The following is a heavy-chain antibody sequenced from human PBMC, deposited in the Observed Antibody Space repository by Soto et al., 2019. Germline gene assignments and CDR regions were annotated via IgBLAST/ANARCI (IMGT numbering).Heavy chain of an antibody. J-gene: IGHJ6*02. CDR1: GDSFPSFW. Sequence: PWESLKISCKVSGDSFPSFWIGWVRQVPGKGLEWMGIIYPRDSDTRYSPSFQGLVTISADKSISTAYLQWSSLKASDTAIYYCVRPLRGTRGYSYGLLYYGMDVWGQGTTVTVSS. D-gene: IGHD5-18*01. V-gene: IGHV5-51*01. CDR2: IYPRDSDT. CDR3: VRPLRGTRGYSYGLLYYGMDV.